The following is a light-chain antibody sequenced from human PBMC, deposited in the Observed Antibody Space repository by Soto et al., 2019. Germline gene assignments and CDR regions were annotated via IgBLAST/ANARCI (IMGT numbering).Light chain of an antibody. CDR1: SSDFGARNS. CDR2: EVS. CDR3: TALISNTWV. Sequence: QSALTQPASVSGSPGQSITISCTGTSSDFGARNSVSWCQLHPGKAPKLIIYEVSNRPSGVSNRFSGSKSGNTASLTISGLQAEDEADYYCTALISNTWVFGGGTKLTVL. V-gene: IGLV2-14*01. J-gene: IGLJ3*02.